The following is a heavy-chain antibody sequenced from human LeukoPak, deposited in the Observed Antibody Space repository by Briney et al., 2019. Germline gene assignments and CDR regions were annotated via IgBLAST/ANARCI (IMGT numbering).Heavy chain of an antibody. CDR2: INSDGSST. Sequence: GGSLRLSCAASGFTFSSYWMHWVRQAPGKGLVWVSRINSDGSSTIYADSVKGRFTTPRDNAKSTLDLQKNSLRAEETAVYYCARDMGGSCRSSRAYWGQGTLVTVS. CDR3: ARDMGGSCRSSRAY. J-gene: IGHJ4*02. CDR1: GFTFSSYW. V-gene: IGHV3-74*01. D-gene: IGHD2-15*01.